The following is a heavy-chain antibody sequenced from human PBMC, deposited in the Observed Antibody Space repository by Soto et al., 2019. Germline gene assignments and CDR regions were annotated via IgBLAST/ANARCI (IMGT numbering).Heavy chain of an antibody. CDR1: GGTPSNSA. CDR3: AGGRIVVVGSRASCGMDV. J-gene: IGHJ6*02. D-gene: IGHD3-22*01. CDR2: IIPVFGLV. Sequence: SVKVSCKASGGTPSNSAISWVRQAPGQGLEWMGGIIPVFGLVKYAQNFQGRVTITADESTNTAYMELSSLRPEDTAVYYCAGGRIVVVGSRASCGMDVWGQGTTVTVS. V-gene: IGHV1-69*13.